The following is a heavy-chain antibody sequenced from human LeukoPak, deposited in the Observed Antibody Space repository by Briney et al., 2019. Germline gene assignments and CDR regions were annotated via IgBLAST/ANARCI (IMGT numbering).Heavy chain of an antibody. J-gene: IGHJ4*02. CDR2: IYTSGST. CDR3: ARIGYSYAGYYFDY. V-gene: IGHV4-61*02. CDR1: GGSISSGSYY. D-gene: IGHD5-18*01. Sequence: SQTLPLTCTVSGGSISSGSYYWSWIRQPAGKGLEWIGRIYTSGSTNYNPSLKSRVTISVDTSKNQFSLKLSSVTAADTAVYYCARIGYSYAGYYFDYWGQGTLVTVSS.